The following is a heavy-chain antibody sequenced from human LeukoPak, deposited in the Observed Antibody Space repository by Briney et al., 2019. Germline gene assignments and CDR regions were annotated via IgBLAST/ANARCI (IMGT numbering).Heavy chain of an antibody. Sequence: GGSLRLPCAASGFTLRNYAMSWVRQAPGKGLEWVSSIGAGDKYTYYADSVKGRFTISRDNSKNTLYLQMNSLRAEDTAVYYCAKDLYYYDSSGPQSDYYGMDVWGQGTTVTVSS. V-gene: IGHV3-23*01. J-gene: IGHJ6*02. D-gene: IGHD3-22*01. CDR1: GFTLRNYA. CDR3: AKDLYYYDSSGPQSDYYGMDV. CDR2: IGAGDKYT.